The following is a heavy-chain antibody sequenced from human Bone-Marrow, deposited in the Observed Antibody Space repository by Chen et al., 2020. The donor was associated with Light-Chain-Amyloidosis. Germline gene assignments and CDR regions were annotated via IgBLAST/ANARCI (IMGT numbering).Heavy chain of an antibody. V-gene: IGHV4-39*01. CDR1: GGSISSSSYY. CDR2: IYYSGST. CDR3: ARHVAIFWGSTSPNHYYYYGMDV. J-gene: IGHJ6*02. D-gene: IGHD2-2*01. Sequence: QLQLQESGPGLVKPSETLSLTCTVSGGSISSSSYYWGWIRQPPGKGLEWIGSIYYSGSTYYNPSLKSRVTISVDTSKNQFSLKLSSVTAADTAVYYCARHVAIFWGSTSPNHYYYYGMDVWGQGTTVTVSS.